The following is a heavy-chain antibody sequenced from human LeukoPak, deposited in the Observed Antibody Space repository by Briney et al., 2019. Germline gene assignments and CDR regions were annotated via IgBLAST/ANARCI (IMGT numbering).Heavy chain of an antibody. Sequence: PGGSLRLSCAASGFTFSDYYMSWIRQAPGKGLEWVSYISSSGSTIYYADSVKGRFTISRDNAKNSLYLQMNSLRAEDTAVYYCARVVVGATLVDWFDPWGEGSPVAVSS. CDR2: ISSSGSTI. D-gene: IGHD1-26*01. CDR3: ARVVVGATLVDWFDP. V-gene: IGHV3-11*04. CDR1: GFTFSDYY. J-gene: IGHJ5*02.